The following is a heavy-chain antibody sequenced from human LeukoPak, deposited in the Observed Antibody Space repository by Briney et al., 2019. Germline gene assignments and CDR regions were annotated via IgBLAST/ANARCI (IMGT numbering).Heavy chain of an antibody. J-gene: IGHJ4*02. CDR3: ARDSIGGSWTPYFDH. V-gene: IGHV3-53*04. CDR2: IYSSGST. CDR1: GFTVSSNY. Sequence: TGGSLRLSCGASGFTVSSNYMSWVRQAPGKGLEWVSVIYSSGSTYYADSVKGRFTISRHNSKNTLYLQMNSLRAEDTAVYYCARDSIGGSWTPYFDHWGQGTLVTVSS. D-gene: IGHD6-13*01.